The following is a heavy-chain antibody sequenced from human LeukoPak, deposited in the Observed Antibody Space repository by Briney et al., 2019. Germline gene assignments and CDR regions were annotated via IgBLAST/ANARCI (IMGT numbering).Heavy chain of an antibody. J-gene: IGHJ4*02. V-gene: IGHV3-48*03. CDR2: ISSSGSTI. CDR1: GFTFSSYE. D-gene: IGHD6-13*01. Sequence: PGGSLRLSCAASGFTFSSYEMNWVRQAPGKGLEWVSYISSSGSTIYYADSVKGRFTISRDNAKNSLYLQMNSLRAEDTAVYYCAKHVSLYSSSWYIDYWGQGTLVTVSS. CDR3: AKHVSLYSSSWYIDY.